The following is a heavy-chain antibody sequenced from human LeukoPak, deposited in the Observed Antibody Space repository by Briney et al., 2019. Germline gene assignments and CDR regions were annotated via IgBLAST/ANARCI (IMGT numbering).Heavy chain of an antibody. CDR1: GYTFTSSG. V-gene: IGHV1-18*01. CDR2: VSGYNGET. J-gene: IGHJ6*03. Sequence: ASVKVSCKASGYTFTSSGISWVRQAPGQGLEWMGWVSGYNGETNYVQKFLGRVTMTIDSSTSTAYMELRSLRSDDTAVYYCAREEGGNYYYMDVWGKGTTVTVSS. CDR3: AREEGGNYYYMDV. D-gene: IGHD3-16*01.